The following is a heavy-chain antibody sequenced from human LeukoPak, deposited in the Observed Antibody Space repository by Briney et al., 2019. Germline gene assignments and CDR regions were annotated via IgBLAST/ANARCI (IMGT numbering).Heavy chain of an antibody. CDR1: GYTFTGYY. J-gene: IGHJ4*02. CDR3: ARGDTGMSFDY. Sequence: ASVKVSCKASGYTFTGYYMHWVRQAPGQGLEWMGWINPTSGGTNYAQKFQGRVTMTRDTSISTAYMELSRLSPDDTAVYYCARGDTGMSFDYWGQGTLVTVSS. D-gene: IGHD3-10*01. CDR2: INPTSGGT. V-gene: IGHV1-2*02.